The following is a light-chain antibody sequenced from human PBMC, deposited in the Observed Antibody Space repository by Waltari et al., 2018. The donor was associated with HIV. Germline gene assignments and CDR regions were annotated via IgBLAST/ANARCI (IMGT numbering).Light chain of an antibody. Sequence: EIVLTQSPGTLSLSPGERATLSCRASQSISTNYLAWYQQKPGQAPRLLIYGASSRATGIPDRFSGGGSGTDFTLTISRLEPEDFAVYYCQQYNKSPYTLGQGTKLDIK. CDR3: QQYNKSPYT. CDR2: GAS. J-gene: IGKJ2*01. V-gene: IGKV3-20*01. CDR1: QSISTNY.